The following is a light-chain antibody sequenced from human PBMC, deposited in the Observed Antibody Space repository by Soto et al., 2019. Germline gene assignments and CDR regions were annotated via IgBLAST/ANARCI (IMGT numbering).Light chain of an antibody. J-gene: IGLJ2*01. CDR3: QTWATGIQI. V-gene: IGLV4-69*01. CDR1: SGHSSYA. Sequence: QPVLTQSPSASASLGASVKFNCTLSSGHSSYAIAWHQQQPEKGPRYLMKVNSDGSHIKGDGIPDRFSGSSSGAERYLTISSLQSEDEADYYCQTWATGIQIFGGGTKVTVL. CDR2: VNSDGSH.